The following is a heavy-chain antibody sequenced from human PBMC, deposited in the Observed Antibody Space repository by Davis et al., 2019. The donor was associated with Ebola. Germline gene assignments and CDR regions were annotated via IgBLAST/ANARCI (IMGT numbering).Heavy chain of an antibody. CDR3: ATGSGSTGWRAFHY. J-gene: IGHJ4*02. D-gene: IGHD6-19*01. V-gene: IGHV3-72*01. CDR2: TRNKANSYTT. Sequence: GESLKISCTASEFTFSRYDMNWVRQAPGKGLEWVGRTRNKANSYTTEYAASVKGRFTISRDESQRSLDLLMNSLKTEDTAVYHCATGSGSTGWRAFHYWGQGTLVTVSS. CDR1: EFTFSRYD.